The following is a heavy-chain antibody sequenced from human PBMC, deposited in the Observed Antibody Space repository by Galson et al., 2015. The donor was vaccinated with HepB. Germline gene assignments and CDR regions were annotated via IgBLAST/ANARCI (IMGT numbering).Heavy chain of an antibody. V-gene: IGHV1-24*01. CDR1: GYTLTELS. CDR3: ATEKASRTTSYYGMVV. D-gene: IGHD1/OR15-1a*01. Sequence: SVKVSCKVSGYTLTELSMHWVRQAPGKGLEWMGGFDPEDGETIYAQKFQGRVTMTEDTSTDTAYMELSSLRSEDTAVYYCATEKASRTTSYYGMVVSGHGSTVTVSS. CDR2: FDPEDGET. J-gene: IGHJ6*02.